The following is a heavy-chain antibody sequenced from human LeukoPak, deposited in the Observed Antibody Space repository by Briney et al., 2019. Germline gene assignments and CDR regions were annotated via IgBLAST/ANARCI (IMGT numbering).Heavy chain of an antibody. V-gene: IGHV1-69*06. J-gene: IGHJ4*02. D-gene: IGHD3-22*01. Sequence: ASVKVSCKASGGTFSSYAISWVRQAPGQGLEWMRGIIPIFGTANYAQKFQGRVTITADKSTSTAYMELSSLRSEDTAVYYCGRERYYDSSGYLNYFDYWGQGTLVTVSS. CDR1: GGTFSSYA. CDR3: GRERYYDSSGYLNYFDY. CDR2: IIPIFGTA.